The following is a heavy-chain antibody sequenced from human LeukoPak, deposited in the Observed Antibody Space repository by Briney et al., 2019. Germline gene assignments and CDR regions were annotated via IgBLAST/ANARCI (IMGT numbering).Heavy chain of an antibody. Sequence: KSSETLSLTCAVYGGSFSGYYWSWIRQPPGKGLEWIGEINHSGSTNYNPSLKSRVTMSVDTSKNQFSLKLSSVTAADTAVYYCARDDGYYFDYWGQGTLVTVSS. D-gene: IGHD6-25*01. J-gene: IGHJ4*02. CDR2: INHSGST. V-gene: IGHV4-34*01. CDR3: ARDDGYYFDY. CDR1: GGSFSGYY.